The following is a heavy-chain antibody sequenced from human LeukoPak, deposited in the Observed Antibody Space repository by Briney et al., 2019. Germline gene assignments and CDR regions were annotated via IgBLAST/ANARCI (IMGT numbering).Heavy chain of an antibody. D-gene: IGHD3-22*01. CDR3: ARRRIYYYDTSGSYPDY. J-gene: IGHJ4*02. Sequence: SETLSLTCTVSGGSISSYYWSWIRQPPGKGLEWIGYIYYSGSTYYNPSLKSRVTISVDTSKNQFSLKLSSVTAADTAVYYCARRRIYYYDTSGSYPDYWGQGTLVTVSS. CDR2: IYYSGST. V-gene: IGHV4-59*12. CDR1: GGSISSYY.